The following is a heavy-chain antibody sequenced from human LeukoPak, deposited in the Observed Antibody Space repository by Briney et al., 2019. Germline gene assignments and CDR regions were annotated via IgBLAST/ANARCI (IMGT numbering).Heavy chain of an antibody. CDR1: GFTFNDYY. CDR3: ADSSRYSSGWPYFDY. V-gene: IGHV3-11*01. CDR2: ISTGGTTR. D-gene: IGHD6-19*01. Sequence: GGSLRLSCATSGFTFNDYYMSWIRQAPGKGLEWLSYISTGGTTRDYADSAKGRFTISRDNTINSLYLQMSSLRAEDTAVYYCADSSRYSSGWPYFDYWGQGTLVTVSS. J-gene: IGHJ4*02.